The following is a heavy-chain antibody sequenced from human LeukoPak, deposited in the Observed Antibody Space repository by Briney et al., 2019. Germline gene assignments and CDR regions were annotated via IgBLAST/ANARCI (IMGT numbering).Heavy chain of an antibody. CDR1: GFTFSSYS. CDR3: ARPTYYDSSGYYNLGDAFDI. CDR2: ISSSSSYI. D-gene: IGHD3-22*01. V-gene: IGHV3-21*01. J-gene: IGHJ3*02. Sequence: PGGSLRLSCAASGFTFSSYSMNWVRQAPGKGLEWVSSISSSSSYIHYADSVKGRFTISRDNAKNSLYLQMNSLRAEDTAVYYCARPTYYDSSGYYNLGDAFDIWGQGTMVTVSS.